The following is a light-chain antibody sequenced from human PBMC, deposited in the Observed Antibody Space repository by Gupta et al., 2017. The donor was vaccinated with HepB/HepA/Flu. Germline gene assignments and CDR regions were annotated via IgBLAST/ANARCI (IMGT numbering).Light chain of an antibody. J-gene: IGKJ4*01. CDR2: DAS. V-gene: IGKV1-9*01. Sequence: DIQLTQSPSFLSASVGDRVTITCRASQDISTYLGWYQQKPGKAPKFLIYDASTLQSGVPSRFSGSGSGTEFTLTIRSLQPEDFATYYCQQFKSYPLTFGGGTKVEIK. CDR1: QDISTY. CDR3: QQFKSYPLT.